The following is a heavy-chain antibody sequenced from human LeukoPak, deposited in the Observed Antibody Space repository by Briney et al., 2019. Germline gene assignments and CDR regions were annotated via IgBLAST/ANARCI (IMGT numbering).Heavy chain of an antibody. Sequence: GGYLRLSCAASGFTFSSYWMHWVRQAPGKGLVWVSRIFNPGGATAYVDSVKGRFTISRDNAENTLSLQMNSLRVEDTAVYYCVRVNCAGDCTSRDWYFDLWGRGTLVVVSS. CDR3: VRVNCAGDCTSRDWYFDL. D-gene: IGHD2-21*02. J-gene: IGHJ2*01. V-gene: IGHV3-74*01. CDR1: GFTFSSYW. CDR2: IFNPGGAT.